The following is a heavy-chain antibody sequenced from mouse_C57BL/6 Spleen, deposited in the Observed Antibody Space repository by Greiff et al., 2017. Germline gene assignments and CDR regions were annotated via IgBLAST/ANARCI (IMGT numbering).Heavy chain of an antibody. J-gene: IGHJ1*03. D-gene: IGHD2-12*01. CDR3: AKHGNDEIYWYFDV. CDR2: IWGDGST. Sequence: QVQLKESGPGLVAPSPSLSITCTASGFSLTSYGVSWVRQPPGQGLEWLGIIWGDGSTNYHSALISRLSISKDNSKSQVFLKLNSLQTDDTATYYGAKHGNDEIYWYFDVWGTGTTVTVSS. V-gene: IGHV2-3*01. CDR1: GFSLTSYG.